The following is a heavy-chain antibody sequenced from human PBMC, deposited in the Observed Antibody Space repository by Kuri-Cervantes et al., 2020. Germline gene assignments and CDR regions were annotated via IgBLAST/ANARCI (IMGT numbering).Heavy chain of an antibody. Sequence: GESLKISCAASGFTVSSNYMSWVRQAPGKGLEWVSVIYSGGSTYYADSVKGRFTISRDNSKNTLYLQMNSLRAEDTAVYYCARDLIPVVGSAYYFDYWGQGTLVTVSS. D-gene: IGHD6-19*01. J-gene: IGHJ4*02. CDR2: IYSGGST. CDR1: GFTVSSNY. CDR3: ARDLIPVVGSAYYFDY. V-gene: IGHV3-53*01.